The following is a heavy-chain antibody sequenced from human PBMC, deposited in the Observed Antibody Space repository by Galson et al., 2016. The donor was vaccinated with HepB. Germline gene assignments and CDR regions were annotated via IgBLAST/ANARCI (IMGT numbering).Heavy chain of an antibody. D-gene: IGHD6-19*01. CDR3: AKDRASRLSSRGWLTNDASDI. J-gene: IGHJ3*02. CDR2: ISAGGGWT. Sequence: SLRLSCAVSGFTFDSYDMSWVRQAPGKGPEGVSAISAGGGWTNYVDSVEGRFTISRDNSKSTLYLQMNSLRVDDTALYYCAKDRASRLSSRGWLTNDASDIWGQGTMVTVSS. CDR1: GFTFDSYD. V-gene: IGHV3-23*01.